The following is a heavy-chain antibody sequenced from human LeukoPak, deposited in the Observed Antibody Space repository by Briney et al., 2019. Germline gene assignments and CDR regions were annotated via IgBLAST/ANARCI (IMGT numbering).Heavy chain of an antibody. CDR3: ASLDYGDYGTEYDY. J-gene: IGHJ4*02. Sequence: SQTLSLTCTVSGGSISSGDYYWSWIRQPPGKGLEWIGYIYYSGSTYYNPSLKSRVTISVDTSKNQFSLKLSSVTAADTAVYYCASLDYGDYGTEYDYWGQGTPVTVSS. V-gene: IGHV4-30-4*08. CDR2: IYYSGST. D-gene: IGHD4-17*01. CDR1: GGSISSGDYY.